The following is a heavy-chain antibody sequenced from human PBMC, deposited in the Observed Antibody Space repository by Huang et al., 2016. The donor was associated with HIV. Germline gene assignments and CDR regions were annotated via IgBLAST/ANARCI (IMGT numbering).Heavy chain of an antibody. CDR1: GFSISSYW. CDR3: ARDPRIQSWLNFFDY. CDR2: MNSDGSST. V-gene: IGHV3-74*01. D-gene: IGHD3-22*01. Sequence: EVQLVESGGGLVQPGGSLRLSCAASGFSISSYWVHWVRQAPGKGRVWVSRMNSDGSSTSYADSVKGRFTISRDNAKNTLYLQMNSLRAEDTAVYYCARDPRIQSWLNFFDYWGQGTLVSVSS. J-gene: IGHJ4*02.